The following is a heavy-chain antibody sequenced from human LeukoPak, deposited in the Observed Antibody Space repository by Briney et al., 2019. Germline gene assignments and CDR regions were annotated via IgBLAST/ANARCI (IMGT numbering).Heavy chain of an antibody. CDR3: AKDTAWTFDH. D-gene: IGHD3/OR15-3a*01. Sequence: GGSLRLSCAASGFTVSSNYMSWVRQAPGKGLEWVSVIYSGGSTYYADSVKGRFTISRDNSKKTLYLQMNSLRAEDTAVYYCAKDTAWTFDHWGQGTLVTVSS. CDR1: GFTVSSNY. J-gene: IGHJ4*02. V-gene: IGHV3-53*05. CDR2: IYSGGST.